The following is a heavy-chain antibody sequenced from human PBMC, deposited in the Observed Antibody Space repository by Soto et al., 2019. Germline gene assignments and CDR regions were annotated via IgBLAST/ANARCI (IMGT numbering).Heavy chain of an antibody. V-gene: IGHV4-31*03. CDR3: ARISTHNSFDF. CDR1: GGSISSGGYY. J-gene: IGHJ4*02. CDR2: IYYSGST. Sequence: SETLSLTCTVSGGSISSGGYYWSWIRQHPGKGLEWIGYIYYSGSTYYNPSLKSRVTISVDTSKNQFSLRLTSVTAADTAVYYCARISTHNSFDFSGPGTMVTVSS. D-gene: IGHD1-1*01.